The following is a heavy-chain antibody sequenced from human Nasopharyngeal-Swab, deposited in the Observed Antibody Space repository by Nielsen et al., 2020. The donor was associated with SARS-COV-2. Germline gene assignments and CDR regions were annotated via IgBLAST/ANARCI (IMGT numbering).Heavy chain of an antibody. D-gene: IGHD2-8*01. Sequence: GGSLRLSCAVSGFLVSSTYLSWVRQAPGKGLEWVSVTEIGGITHYADSVKGRFTISRDSSTNTLYLQMNSMRVEDTAVYYCARDLGGGYCTTINCLGSWGQGTLVTVSS. J-gene: IGHJ1*01. V-gene: IGHV3-53*01. CDR2: TEIGGIT. CDR3: ARDLGGGYCTTINCLGS. CDR1: GFLVSSTY.